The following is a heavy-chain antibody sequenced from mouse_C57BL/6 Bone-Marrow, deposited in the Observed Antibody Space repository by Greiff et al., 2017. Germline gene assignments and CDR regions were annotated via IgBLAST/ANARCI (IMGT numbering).Heavy chain of an antibody. V-gene: IGHV3-8*01. J-gene: IGHJ1*03. CDR1: GYSITSDY. CDR3: ARSRDYGYWYFDV. Sequence: EVHLVESGPGLAKPSQTLSLTCSVTGYSITSDYWNWIRKFPGNKLEYIGYISYSGSTYYNPSLKSRISITRDTSKNQYYLQLNSVTTEDTATYYCARSRDYGYWYFDVWGTGTTVTVSS. CDR2: ISYSGST. D-gene: IGHD2-4*01.